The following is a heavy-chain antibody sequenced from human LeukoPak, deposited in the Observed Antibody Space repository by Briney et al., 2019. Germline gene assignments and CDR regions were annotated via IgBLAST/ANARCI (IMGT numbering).Heavy chain of an antibody. CDR2: VNPNSGNT. CDR3: ARGQEADELLLDY. D-gene: IGHD2-15*01. CDR1: GYTFTSYD. Sequence: ASVKVSCKASGYTFTSYDINWVRQATGQGLEWMGWVNPNSGNTGYAQKFQGRVTMTRNTSISTAYMELSSLRSEDTAVYYCARGQEADELLLDYWGQGTLVTVSS. V-gene: IGHV1-8*01. J-gene: IGHJ4*02.